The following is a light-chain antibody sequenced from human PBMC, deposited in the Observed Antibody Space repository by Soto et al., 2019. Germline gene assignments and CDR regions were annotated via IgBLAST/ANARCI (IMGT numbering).Light chain of an antibody. J-gene: IGLJ1*01. V-gene: IGLV1-40*01. Sequence: LAQSPSVFGTPGQRVTISCTGSSSNIGAGYDVHWYQQLPGTAPKLIIYATSNRPSGVPCRYSGSKSATSASLAITGLQAKDEADYYCQSYVSSLSGDVFGTGTKVTVL. CDR1: SSNIGAGYD. CDR2: ATS. CDR3: QSYVSSLSGDV.